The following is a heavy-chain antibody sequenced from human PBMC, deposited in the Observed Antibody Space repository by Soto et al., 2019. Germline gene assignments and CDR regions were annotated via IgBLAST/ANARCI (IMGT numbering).Heavy chain of an antibody. Sequence: SVKVSCKASGGTFSSYTISWVRQAPGQGLEWMGRIIPILGIANYAQKFQGRVTITADKSTSTAYMELSSLRSEDTAVYYCAREKTPDAFDIWGQGTMVTVSS. V-gene: IGHV1-69*04. CDR1: GGTFSSYT. CDR3: AREKTPDAFDI. CDR2: IIPILGIA. J-gene: IGHJ3*02.